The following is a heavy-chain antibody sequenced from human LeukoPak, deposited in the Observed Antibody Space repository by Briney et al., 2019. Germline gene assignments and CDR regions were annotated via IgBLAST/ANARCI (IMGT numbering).Heavy chain of an antibody. V-gene: IGHV3-7*01. CDR2: IKQDGSEK. CDR3: ARVGTDLYSSTFDY. D-gene: IGHD6-13*01. Sequence: GGSLRLSCAASGFTFSSYWMSLVRQAPGKGLEWVANIKQDGSEKYYVDFVKGRFTISRDNAKSSLYLQMNSLRAEDTAVYYCARVGTDLYSSTFDYWGLGTLVTVSS. J-gene: IGHJ4*02. CDR1: GFTFSSYW.